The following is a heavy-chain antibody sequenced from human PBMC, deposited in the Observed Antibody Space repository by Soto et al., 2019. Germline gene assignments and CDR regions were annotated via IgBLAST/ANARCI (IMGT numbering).Heavy chain of an antibody. D-gene: IGHD2-2*01. CDR3: TSSATPAAY. J-gene: IGHJ4*02. V-gene: IGHV3-48*01. CDR1: GFDFNSYS. CDR2: INSGSTSV. Sequence: EVQLVESGGGLVQPGGSLRLSCVASGFDFNSYSMNWVRQAPGKGLEWISYINSGSTSVFYADSVKGRFTISRDNAKNSLYLQMNSLRVEDTAVYYCTSSATPAAYWGQGTLVTVSS.